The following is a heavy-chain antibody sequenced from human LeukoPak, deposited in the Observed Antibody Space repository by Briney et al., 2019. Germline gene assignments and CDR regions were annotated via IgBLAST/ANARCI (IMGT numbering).Heavy chain of an antibody. J-gene: IGHJ4*02. D-gene: IGHD1-7*01. CDR3: ASSQNWNYADY. V-gene: IGHV4-59*11. CDR1: GGSISSHY. Sequence: SETLSLTCTVSGGSISSHYWSWTRQPPGKGLEWIGYIYYSGSTNYNPSLKSRVTISVDTSKNQFSLKLGSVTAADTAVYYCASSQNWNYADYWGQGTLVTVSS. CDR2: IYYSGST.